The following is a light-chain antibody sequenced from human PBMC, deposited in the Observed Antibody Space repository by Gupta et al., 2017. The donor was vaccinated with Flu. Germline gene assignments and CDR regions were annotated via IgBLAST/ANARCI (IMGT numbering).Light chain of an antibody. CDR3: CAHAVTFYV. CDR2: DVS. CDR1: NSDY. V-gene: IGLV2-11*03. J-gene: IGLJ1*01. Sequence: SGSPGQSVTISCTGTNSDYVSWYQQHPGKAPRLIIYDVSERPSGVPDRFSGSKSGNTASLTISGLQAEDDSYYYCCAHAVTFYVFGPGTKVTVL.